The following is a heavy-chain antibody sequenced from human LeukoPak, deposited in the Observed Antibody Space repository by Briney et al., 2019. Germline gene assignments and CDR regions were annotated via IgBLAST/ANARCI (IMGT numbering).Heavy chain of an antibody. CDR1: AGSITSHY. CDR3: ARWSSIYYVLDF. V-gene: IGHV4-59*11. J-gene: IGHJ4*02. D-gene: IGHD3-22*01. CDR2: ISYSGSS. Sequence: SETLSLTCTVSAGSITSHYWSWIRQPPGKGLEWIGYISYSGSSNYNPSLKSRVTVSIDTSKNQFSLKLSSVTAADTAVYYCARWSSIYYVLDFWGQGTLVTVSS.